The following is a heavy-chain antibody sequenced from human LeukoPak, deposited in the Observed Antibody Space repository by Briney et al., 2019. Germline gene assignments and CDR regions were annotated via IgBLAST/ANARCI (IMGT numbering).Heavy chain of an antibody. CDR1: GFTFSSYA. CDR2: IYSTGAT. J-gene: IGHJ3*02. V-gene: IGHV3-53*01. CDR3: ARIEWERIGRAFDI. D-gene: IGHD1-26*01. Sequence: HTGRSLRLSCAASGFTFSSYAMHWVRRAPGKGLEWVSSIYSTGATHYAESVKGRFTISRDNSKNTLFLQMNSLRAEDMAVYYCARIEWERIGRAFDIWGQGTMVPVSS.